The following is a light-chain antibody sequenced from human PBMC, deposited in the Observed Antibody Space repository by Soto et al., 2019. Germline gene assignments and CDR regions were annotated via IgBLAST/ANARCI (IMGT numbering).Light chain of an antibody. CDR3: QQYDNWLT. CDR2: GAS. J-gene: IGKJ4*01. CDR1: QSVSTK. V-gene: IGKV3-15*01. Sequence: EIVMTQSPATLSVSPGERATLSCRASQSVSTKLAWYQQKPGQAPRLLIYGASTRATGIPARFSGSGSGKEFTLTISSLQSEDFAVYYCQQYDNWLTFGGGTKVEIK.